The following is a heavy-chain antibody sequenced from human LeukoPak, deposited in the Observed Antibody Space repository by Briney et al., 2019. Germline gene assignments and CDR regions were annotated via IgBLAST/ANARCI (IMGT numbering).Heavy chain of an antibody. Sequence: SETLSLTCTVSGGSVTSYYWSWIRQPPGKGLEWIGYIFYSGSSNYNPSLKSRVAISLDTSKNLFSLKLTSVTAAGTAVYYCARGDYNFAYWGQGTLVTVSS. CDR1: GGSVTSYY. V-gene: IGHV4-59*02. CDR2: IFYSGSS. CDR3: ARGDYNFAY. J-gene: IGHJ4*02. D-gene: IGHD4-11*01.